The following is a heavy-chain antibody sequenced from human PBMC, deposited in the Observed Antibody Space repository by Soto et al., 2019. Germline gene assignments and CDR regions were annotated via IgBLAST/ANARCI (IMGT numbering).Heavy chain of an antibody. CDR3: ARDAPNYYGSGSYFLSWFDP. J-gene: IGHJ5*02. D-gene: IGHD3-10*01. V-gene: IGHV4-59*01. CDR1: GGSISSYY. Sequence: SETLSLTCTVSGGSISSYYWSWIRQPPGKGLEWIGYIYYSGSTNYNPSLKSRVTISVDTSKNQFSLKLSSVTAADTAVYYCARDAPNYYGSGSYFLSWFDPWGQGTLVTVSS. CDR2: IYYSGST.